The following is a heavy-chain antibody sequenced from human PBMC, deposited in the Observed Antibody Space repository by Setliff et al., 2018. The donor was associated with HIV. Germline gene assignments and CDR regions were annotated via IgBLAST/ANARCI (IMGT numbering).Heavy chain of an antibody. Sequence: SETLSLTCTVSGGSISRYFWNWIRQPPGKGLEWIGYLDTRGRAIYNPSLESRVAIWMDTSKNQFSLRLTSVAAADTAVYYCARGLSSQTYWGTRPLGLDYWGQGSLVTVSS. CDR1: GGSISRYF. V-gene: IGHV4-4*08. CDR2: LDTRGRA. D-gene: IGHD2-2*01. J-gene: IGHJ4*01. CDR3: ARGLSSQTYWGTRPLGLDY.